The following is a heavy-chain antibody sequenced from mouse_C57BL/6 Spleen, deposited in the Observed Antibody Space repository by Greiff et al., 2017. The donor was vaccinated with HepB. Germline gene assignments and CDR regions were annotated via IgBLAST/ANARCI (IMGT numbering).Heavy chain of an antibody. V-gene: IGHV1-76*01. CDR1: GYTFTDYY. J-gene: IGHJ2*01. D-gene: IGHD1-1*01. CDR3: ARWNYGSGYDY. Sequence: VQLQESGAELVRPGASVKLSCKASGYTFTDYYINWVKQRPGQGLEWIARIYPGSGNTYYNEKFKGKATLTAEKSSSTAYMQLSSLTSEDSAVYFCARWNYGSGYDYWGQGTTLTVSS. CDR2: IYPGSGNT.